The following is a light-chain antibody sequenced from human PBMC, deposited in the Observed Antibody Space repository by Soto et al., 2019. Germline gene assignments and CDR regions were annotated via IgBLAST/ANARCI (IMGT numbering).Light chain of an antibody. CDR2: EVT. CDR3: SSYAGSNIV. V-gene: IGLV2-8*01. CDR1: SSDVGDYKY. J-gene: IGLJ3*02. Sequence: QSALTQPPSASGSPGQSVTISCTGTSSDVGDYKYVSWYQQHPGKAPKLMIDEVTKRPSGVPDRFSGSQSGNTASLTVSGLQAEDEADYYCSSYAGSNIVFGGGTKLTVL.